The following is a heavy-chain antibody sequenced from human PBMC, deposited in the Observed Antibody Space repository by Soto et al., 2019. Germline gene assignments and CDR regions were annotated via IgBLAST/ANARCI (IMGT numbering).Heavy chain of an antibody. Sequence: PGKSLKISCKGSGYIFTSYWIGWVRQMPGKGLEWMGIIYPGDSDTRYSPSFQGQVTISAEKSISTAYLQWSSLKASDTAMYYCVIFDRSSSSHVDYWGQGILVTVS. J-gene: IGHJ4*02. V-gene: IGHV5-51*01. CDR2: IYPGDSDT. D-gene: IGHD6-6*01. CDR3: VIFDRSSSSHVDY. CDR1: GYIFTSYW.